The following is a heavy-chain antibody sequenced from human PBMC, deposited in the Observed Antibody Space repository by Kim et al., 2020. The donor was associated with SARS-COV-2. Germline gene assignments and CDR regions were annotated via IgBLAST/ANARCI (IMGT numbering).Heavy chain of an antibody. CDR3: ARDGYSYGVMDV. V-gene: IGHV1-69*04. D-gene: IGHD5-18*01. Sequence: NYAQKFQGRVTITADKSTRTAYMELSSLRSEDTAVYYCARDGYSYGVMDVWGQGTTVTVSS. J-gene: IGHJ6*02.